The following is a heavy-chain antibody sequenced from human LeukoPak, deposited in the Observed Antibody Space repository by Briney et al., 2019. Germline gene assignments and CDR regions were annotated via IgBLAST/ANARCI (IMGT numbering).Heavy chain of an antibody. D-gene: IGHD2-15*01. Sequence: GGSLRLSCVASGFTFSIYSMYCVRHAPGGGGGWVSYISSSIRKIYYADSVRGRFTISRDTAKNSLYLQMHSLRAEDTAVYYCEIGPTLRWTFDIWGEGAVLTVSS. J-gene: IGHJ3*02. CDR3: EIGPTLRWTFDI. CDR2: ISSSIRKI. CDR1: GFTFSIYS. V-gene: IGHV3-48*04.